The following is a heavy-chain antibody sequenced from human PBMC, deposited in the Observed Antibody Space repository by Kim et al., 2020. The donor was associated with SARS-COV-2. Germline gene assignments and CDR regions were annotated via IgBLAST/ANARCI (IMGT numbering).Heavy chain of an antibody. CDR2: ISSSSSYT. Sequence: GGSLRLSCAASGFTFSDYYMSWIRQAPGKGLEWVSYISSSSSYTNYADSVKGRFTISRDNAKNSLYLQMNSLRAEDTAVYYCARDREGSTVTTPDYWGQGTLVTVSS. J-gene: IGHJ4*02. V-gene: IGHV3-11*06. D-gene: IGHD4-17*01. CDR3: ARDREGSTVTTPDY. CDR1: GFTFSDYY.